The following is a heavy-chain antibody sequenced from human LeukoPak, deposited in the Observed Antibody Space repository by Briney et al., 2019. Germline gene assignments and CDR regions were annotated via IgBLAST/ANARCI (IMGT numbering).Heavy chain of an antibody. CDR1: GFTFILHT. CDR3: ASVRGGY. V-gene: IGHV3-69-1*01. Sequence: PGGSLRLSFAASGFTFILHTINWVGKAQGKGLEWVSYTTPSGTTYYADSVKGRFSVSRDNGENSVYLLMNNLRAEDTAVYHCASVRGGYWGQGTLVAVSS. D-gene: IGHD3-16*01. J-gene: IGHJ4*02. CDR2: TTPSGTT.